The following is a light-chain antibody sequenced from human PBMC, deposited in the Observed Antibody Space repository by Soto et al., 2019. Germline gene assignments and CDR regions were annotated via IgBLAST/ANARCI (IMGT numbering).Light chain of an antibody. CDR2: KAS. V-gene: IGKV1-5*03. Sequence: DIQMTQSPSSLSASVGDRVTITCRASQSISDWLAWFQQKPGKAPKLLIQKASNLESGVPSRFSGGGSGTEFTLTISSLQPDDFATYYCQQYASSSVTFGQGNNLEI. CDR3: QQYASSSVT. CDR1: QSISDW. J-gene: IGKJ2*01.